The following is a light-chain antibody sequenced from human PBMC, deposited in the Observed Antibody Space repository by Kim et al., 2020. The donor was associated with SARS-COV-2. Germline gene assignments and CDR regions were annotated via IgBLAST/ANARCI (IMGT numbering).Light chain of an antibody. CDR2: EDN. CDR3: QSYDSSLWV. CDR1: SGSIASNY. V-gene: IGLV6-57*01. J-gene: IGLJ3*02. Sequence: GKKVTISCTRSSGSIASNYVQWYQQRPGSSPTTVIYEDNQRPSGVPDRFSGSIDSSSNSASLTISGLKTEDEADYYCQSYDSSLWVFGGGTKLTVL.